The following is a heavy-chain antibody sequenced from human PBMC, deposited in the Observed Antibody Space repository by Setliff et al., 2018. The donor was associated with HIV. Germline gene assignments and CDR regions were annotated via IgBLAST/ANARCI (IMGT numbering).Heavy chain of an antibody. D-gene: IGHD3-9*01. CDR1: GGSLSGYY. Sequence: SETLSLTCAVYGGSLSGYYWSWIRQPPGKGLEWIGEINHSGSTNYNPSLKSRVTISVDTSKNQFSLKLSSVTAADTAVYYCARGAVLRYFDWLSLFDYWGQGTLVTVSS. V-gene: IGHV4-34*01. CDR2: INHSGST. J-gene: IGHJ4*02. CDR3: ARGAVLRYFDWLSLFDY.